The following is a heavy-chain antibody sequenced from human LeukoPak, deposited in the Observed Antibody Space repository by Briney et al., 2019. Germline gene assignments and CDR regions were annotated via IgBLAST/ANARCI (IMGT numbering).Heavy chain of an antibody. D-gene: IGHD2-21*01. CDR3: ARVHIAVVSPIGNWFDP. V-gene: IGHV4-34*01. Sequence: SETLSLTCAVYGGSFSGYYWSWIRQPPGKGLEWIGEINHSRSTNYNPSLKSRVTISVDTSKNQFSLKLSSVTAADTAVYYCARVHIAVVSPIGNWFDPWGQGTLVTVSS. CDR1: GGSFSGYY. CDR2: INHSRST. J-gene: IGHJ5*02.